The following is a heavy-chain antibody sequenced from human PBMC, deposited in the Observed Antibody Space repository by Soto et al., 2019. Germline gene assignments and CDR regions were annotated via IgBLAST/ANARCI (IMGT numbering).Heavy chain of an antibody. J-gene: IGHJ4*02. V-gene: IGHV3-48*02. CDR3: ARVSTTWEDDY. CDR1: GFTFSDYG. CDR2: ISSGSDTI. D-gene: IGHD1-26*01. Sequence: EVHLVESGGGLVQPGGSLRLSCAASGFTFSDYGVNWVRQAPGKGLEWISYISSGSDTIYYADSVKGRFTISRDDAKNSLFLQMTILRDEDTAVYYCARVSTTWEDDYWGQGTLVTVSS.